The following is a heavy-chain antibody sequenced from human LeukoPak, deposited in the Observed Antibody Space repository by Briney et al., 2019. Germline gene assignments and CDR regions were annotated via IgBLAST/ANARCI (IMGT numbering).Heavy chain of an antibody. Sequence: SETLSLTCAVYGGSFSGYYWSWIRQPPGKGLEWIGEINHSGSTNYNPSLKSRVTISVDTSKNQCSLKLSSVTAADTAVYYCARKVGYYYIMDVSREGTTVTVSS. V-gene: IGHV4-34*01. CDR3: ARKVGYYYIMDV. J-gene: IGHJ6*01. CDR1: GGSFSGYY. CDR2: INHSGST.